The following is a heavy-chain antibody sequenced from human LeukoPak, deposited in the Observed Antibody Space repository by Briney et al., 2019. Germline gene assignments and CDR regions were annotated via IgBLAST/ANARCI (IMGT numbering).Heavy chain of an antibody. J-gene: IGHJ6*02. CDR2: ISGSGGST. CDR3: AKVPANYGDYYYYGMDV. D-gene: IGHD4-17*01. Sequence: PGGSLRLSCAASGFTFSSYAMSCVRQAPGKGLEWVSAISGSGGSTYYADSVKGRFTISRDNSKNTLYLQMNSLRAEDTAVYYCAKVPANYGDYYYYGMDVWGQGTAVTVSS. V-gene: IGHV3-23*01. CDR1: GFTFSSYA.